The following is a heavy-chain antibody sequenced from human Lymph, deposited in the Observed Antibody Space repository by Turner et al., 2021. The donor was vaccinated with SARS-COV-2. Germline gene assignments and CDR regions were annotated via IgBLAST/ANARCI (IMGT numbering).Heavy chain of an antibody. Sequence: QVQLVESGGGVVPPGRSLRLSCAASGFTFSSYAMHWVRQAPGKGLEWVAVISFDGNNKYYTDSVKGRFTISRDNSKNTLYLQLNSLRPEDTAVYYCARGDYYGSGTYPGKTFDYWGQGTLVTVSS. CDR1: GFTFSSYA. CDR2: ISFDGNNK. V-gene: IGHV3-30-3*01. CDR3: ARGDYYGSGTYPGKTFDY. D-gene: IGHD3-10*01. J-gene: IGHJ4*02.